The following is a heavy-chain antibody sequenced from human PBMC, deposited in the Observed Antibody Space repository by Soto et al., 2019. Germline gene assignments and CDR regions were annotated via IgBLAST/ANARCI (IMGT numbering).Heavy chain of an antibody. Sequence: GXSVKVSCKASVYTFTSYYMHWVRQAPGQGLEWMGIINPSGGSTSYAQKFQGRVTMTRDTSTSTVYMELSSLRSEDTAVYYCARDDGSGSYRFSYYYYYGMDVWGQGTTVTVSS. V-gene: IGHV1-46*01. CDR3: ARDDGSGSYRFSYYYYYGMDV. CDR1: VYTFTSYY. CDR2: INPSGGST. J-gene: IGHJ6*02. D-gene: IGHD3-10*01.